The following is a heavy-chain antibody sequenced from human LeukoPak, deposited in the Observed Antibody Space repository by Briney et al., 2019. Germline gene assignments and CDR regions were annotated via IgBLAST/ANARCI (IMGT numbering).Heavy chain of an antibody. CDR3: ARLRQQLAHDAFDI. Sequence: PSETLSLTCAVSGGSISSGGYSWSWIRQPPGKGLEWIGYIYHSGSTYYNPSLKSRVTISVDRSKNQFSLKLSSVTAADTAVYYCARLRQQLAHDAFDIWGQGTMVTVSS. V-gene: IGHV4-30-2*01. D-gene: IGHD6-13*01. J-gene: IGHJ3*02. CDR1: GGSISSGGYS. CDR2: IYHSGST.